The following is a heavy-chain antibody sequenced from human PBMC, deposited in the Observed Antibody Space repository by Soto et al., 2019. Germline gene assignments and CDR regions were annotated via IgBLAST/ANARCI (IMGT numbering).Heavy chain of an antibody. V-gene: IGHV1-18*01. J-gene: IGHJ4*02. Sequence: QVQLQQSGAEVKKPGASLKVSCKASGYSFATYGISWVRQAPGPGLQWMGWITPNNGDTTYAQGLQGRLTMTTDTSTNAAYMELRSLRSDDTAVYFCARLALSSGGICYTRPLDFWGQGKLVTVSS. CDR2: ITPNNGDT. CDR1: GYSFATYG. D-gene: IGHD2-15*01. CDR3: ARLALSSGGICYTRPLDF.